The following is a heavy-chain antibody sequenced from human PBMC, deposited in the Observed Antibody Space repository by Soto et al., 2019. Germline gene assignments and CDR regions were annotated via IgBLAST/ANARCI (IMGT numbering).Heavy chain of an antibody. Sequence: QVQLVESGGGVVQPGRSLRLSCAASGFTFSSYGMHWVRQAPGKGLEWVAVISHDGSNKYYADSVQGRFTISRDNARNTLYLQMNSLRAEDTALYYCVNSSSDFDYWGQGNLVTVSS. CDR2: ISHDGSNK. CDR1: GFTFSSYG. J-gene: IGHJ4*02. D-gene: IGHD6-13*01. V-gene: IGHV3-30*03. CDR3: VNSSSDFDY.